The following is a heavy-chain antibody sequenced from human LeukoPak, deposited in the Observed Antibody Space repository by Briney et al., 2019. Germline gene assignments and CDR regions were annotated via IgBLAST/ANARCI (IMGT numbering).Heavy chain of an antibody. J-gene: IGHJ4*02. Sequence: TLQTLSLTCTVSGGSISSGGYYWRWIRQHPGKGLEWIGYIYYSGSTYYNPSLKSRVTISVDTSKNQFSLKLSSVTAADTAVYYCARAGQYYYDSAGYFPDYWGQGTLVTVSS. CDR2: IYYSGST. CDR1: GGSISSGGYY. D-gene: IGHD3-22*01. V-gene: IGHV4-31*03. CDR3: ARAGQYYYDSAGYFPDY.